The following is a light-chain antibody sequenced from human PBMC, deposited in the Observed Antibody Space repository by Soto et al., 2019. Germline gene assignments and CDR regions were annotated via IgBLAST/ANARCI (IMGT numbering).Light chain of an antibody. J-gene: IGKJ1*01. V-gene: IGKV1-27*01. Sequence: GDRVTITCRASQDIRHYLAWYQQKPGKVPKLLIYEASNLQSGVPSRFRGGGSGTLFTLTISSLQPEDIATYYCQQFDSAPQTFGQGTKVEIK. CDR2: EAS. CDR1: QDIRHY. CDR3: QQFDSAPQT.